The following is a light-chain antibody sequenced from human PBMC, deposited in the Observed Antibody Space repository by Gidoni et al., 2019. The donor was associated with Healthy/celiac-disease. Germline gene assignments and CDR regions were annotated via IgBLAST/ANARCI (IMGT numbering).Light chain of an antibody. CDR2: DAS. V-gene: IGKV3-20*01. CDR3: QQYGSSPPWT. Sequence: IVLSLSPGTLSLSPGERATLSCGASQSVSSSYLAWYQQKPGQAPRLLIYDASSRATGIPDRFSGSGSGTDFTLTISRLEPEDFAVYYCQQYGSSPPWTFGQGTKVEIK. J-gene: IGKJ1*01. CDR1: QSVSSSY.